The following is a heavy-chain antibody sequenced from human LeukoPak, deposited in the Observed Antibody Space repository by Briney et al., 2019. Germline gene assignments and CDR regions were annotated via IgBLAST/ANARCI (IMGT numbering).Heavy chain of an antibody. J-gene: IGHJ6*03. Sequence: SETLSLTCTVSGGSISSSSYYWSWIRQPAGKGLEWIGRIYTSGSTNYNPSLKSRVTMSVDTSKNQFSLKLSSVTAADTAVYYCARDHGVVVPAAILYYYMDVWGKGTTVTVPS. CDR2: IYTSGST. CDR1: GGSISSSSYY. V-gene: IGHV4-61*02. D-gene: IGHD2-2*01. CDR3: ARDHGVVVPAAILYYYMDV.